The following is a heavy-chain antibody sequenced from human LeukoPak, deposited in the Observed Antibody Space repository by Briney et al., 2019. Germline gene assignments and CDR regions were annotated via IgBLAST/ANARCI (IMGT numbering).Heavy chain of an antibody. Sequence: PGGSLRLSCAASGFTFSRYVMHWVRQAPGKGLEYVSAISHNGLSTYYVDSVKGRFIISRDNSKNMLYLHMGSLRVEDLAVYYCASRTDCTSTNCPSAFDLWGQGTMVIVSS. J-gene: IGHJ3*01. CDR2: ISHNGLST. CDR3: ASRTDCTSTNCPSAFDL. CDR1: GFTFSRYV. D-gene: IGHD2-2*01. V-gene: IGHV3-64*02.